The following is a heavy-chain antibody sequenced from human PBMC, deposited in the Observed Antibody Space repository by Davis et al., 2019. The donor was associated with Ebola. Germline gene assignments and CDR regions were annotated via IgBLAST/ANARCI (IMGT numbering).Heavy chain of an antibody. J-gene: IGHJ4*02. CDR3: ARAGGYCSGGSCLNDY. V-gene: IGHV3-11*05. Sequence: PGGSLRLSCAASGFTFSSYAMSWVRQAPGKGLEWVSYISSSSSYTNYADSVKGRFTISRDNAKNSLYLQMNSLRAEDTAVYYCARAGGYCSGGSCLNDYWGQGTLVTVSS. CDR1: GFTFSSYA. D-gene: IGHD2-15*01. CDR2: ISSSSSYT.